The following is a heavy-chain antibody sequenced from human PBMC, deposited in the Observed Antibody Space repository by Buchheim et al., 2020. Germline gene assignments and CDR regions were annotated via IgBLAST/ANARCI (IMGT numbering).Heavy chain of an antibody. V-gene: IGHV3-33*01. D-gene: IGHD3-16*02. J-gene: IGHJ6*02. CDR1: GFTFSSYG. CDR2: RWYDGSNK. Sequence: QVQLVESGGGVVQPGRSLRLSCAASGFTFSSYGMHWVRQAPGKGLEWVAVRWYDGSNKYYADSVKGRFTISRDNSKITLYLQMNSLRDEDTAVYYCARDRFGDSVWGSNRYMDVWGQGT. CDR3: ARDRFGDSVWGSNRYMDV.